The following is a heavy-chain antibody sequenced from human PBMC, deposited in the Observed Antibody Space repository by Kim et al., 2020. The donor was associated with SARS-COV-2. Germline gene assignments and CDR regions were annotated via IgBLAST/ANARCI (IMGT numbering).Heavy chain of an antibody. CDR1: GFTFRDYY. Sequence: GGSLRLSCAASGFTFRDYYMNWIRQAPGKGLEWVAYISSSGSHTKYADSVKGRFTISRDSAKNSLYLQMNSLRVEDTAVYYCARERRCSGGICFCYGLDVWGQGTTVSVSS. CDR3: ARERRCSGGICFCYGLDV. V-gene: IGHV3-11*05. CDR2: ISSSGSHT. D-gene: IGHD2-15*01. J-gene: IGHJ6*02.